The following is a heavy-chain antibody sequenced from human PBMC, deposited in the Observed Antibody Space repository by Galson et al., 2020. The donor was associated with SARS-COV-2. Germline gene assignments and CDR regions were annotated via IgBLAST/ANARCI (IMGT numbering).Heavy chain of an antibody. V-gene: IGHV4-61*02. J-gene: IGHJ6*02. Sequence: SETLSLTCTVSGGSIISGNYYWSWIRQPAGKGLEWIGRILSSGSTAYNPSLRSRVTISLDTSKNQFSLKLFSVTATDTAVYYCASGAGPIWTVTIPDYFYAMDVWGQGTTVTVSS. CDR1: GGSIISGNYY. D-gene: IGHD4-17*01. CDR2: ILSSGST. CDR3: ASGAGPIWTVTIPDYFYAMDV.